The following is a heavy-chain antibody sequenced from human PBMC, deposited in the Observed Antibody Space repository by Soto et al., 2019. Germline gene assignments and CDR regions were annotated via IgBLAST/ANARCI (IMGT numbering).Heavy chain of an antibody. Sequence: EVQLVESGGGLVQPGGSLRLSCAASGFTLSGRSMHWVRQAPGKGLVWVSGIDNAGTDSTYADSVKGRFTSSRGNAKNMLYLQMNSLGVEDTAGYYCARGWFGPDVWGKGTTVTVSS. CDR2: IDNAGTDS. CDR1: GFTLSGRS. V-gene: IGHV3-74*01. D-gene: IGHD3-10*01. CDR3: ARGWFGPDV. J-gene: IGHJ6*04.